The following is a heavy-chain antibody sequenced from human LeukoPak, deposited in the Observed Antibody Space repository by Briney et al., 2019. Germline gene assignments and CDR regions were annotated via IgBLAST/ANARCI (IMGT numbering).Heavy chain of an antibody. CDR3: AKDLIDSSSPFDP. D-gene: IGHD6-13*01. CDR2: IWYDGSNK. V-gene: IGHV3-33*06. CDR1: GFTFSSYG. Sequence: GRSLRLSCAASGFTFSSYGMHWVRQAPGKGLEWVAFIWYDGSNKYYADSVKGRFTISRDNSKNTLYLQMNSLRAEDTAVYYCAKDLIDSSSPFDPWGQGTLVTVSS. J-gene: IGHJ5*02.